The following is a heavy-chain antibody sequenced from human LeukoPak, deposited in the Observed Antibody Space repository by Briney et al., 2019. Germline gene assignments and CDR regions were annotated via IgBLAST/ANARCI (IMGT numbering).Heavy chain of an antibody. CDR3: ARRNDYSVQGRDYFDS. D-gene: IGHD4-11*01. J-gene: IGHJ4*02. CDR1: GFSLSNYG. V-gene: IGHV3-48*01. CDR2: IYSSSSPI. Sequence: GGSLRLSCEASGFSLSNYGMNWVRQAPGKGLEWVSYIYSSSSPIYYADSVEGRFTISRDNGKNPLYLQMNYLRAEDTAVYYCARRNDYSVQGRDYFDSWGQGTLVTVSS.